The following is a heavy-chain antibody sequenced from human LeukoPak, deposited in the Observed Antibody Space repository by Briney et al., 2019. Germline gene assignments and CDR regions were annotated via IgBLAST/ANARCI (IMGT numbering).Heavy chain of an antibody. D-gene: IGHD6-13*01. CDR1: GGSFSGYY. J-gene: IGHJ4*02. Sequence: PSETLSLTCAVYGGSFSGYYWSWIRQPPGKGLEWIGEINHGGSTNYNPSLKSRVTISVDTSKNQFSLKLSSVTAADTAVYYCARVVGYSSSWSDYWGQGTLVTVSS. V-gene: IGHV4-34*01. CDR2: INHGGST. CDR3: ARVVGYSSSWSDY.